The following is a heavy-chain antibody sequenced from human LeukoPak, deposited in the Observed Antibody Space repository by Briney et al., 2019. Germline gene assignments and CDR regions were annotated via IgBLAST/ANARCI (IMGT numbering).Heavy chain of an antibody. D-gene: IGHD2-8*01. V-gene: IGHV3-15*01. CDR2: IQSKTDGGTT. CDR1: GFTFSNAW. Sequence: PGGSLRLSCAAYGFTFSNAWMTWVRQAPGKGLEWVGHIQSKTDGGTTDYGAPVKGRFTISRDDSKNTLYLQMNSLKTEDTAVYYCTTHLGYCTNGVCSYVVYWGQGILVTVSS. CDR3: TTHLGYCTNGVCSYVVY. J-gene: IGHJ4*02.